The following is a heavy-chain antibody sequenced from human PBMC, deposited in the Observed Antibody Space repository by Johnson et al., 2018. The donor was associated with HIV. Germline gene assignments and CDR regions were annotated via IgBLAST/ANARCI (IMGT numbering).Heavy chain of an antibody. CDR1: RFAFKTYA. CDR3: AKEDPWRRAFDI. D-gene: IGHD1-1*01. CDR2: ISYDGSKT. J-gene: IGHJ3*02. Sequence: LRLSCAASRFAFKTYAMHWVRQTPGKGLEWLAVISYDGSKTYYADSVKGRVTISRDNSKNTLYLQMNTLRPEDTAVYYCAKEDPWRRAFDIWGQGTVVTVSS. V-gene: IGHV3-30-3*02.